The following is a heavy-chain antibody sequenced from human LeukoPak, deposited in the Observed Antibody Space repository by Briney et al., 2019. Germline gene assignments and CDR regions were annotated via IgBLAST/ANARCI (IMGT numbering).Heavy chain of an antibody. CDR2: ISSSSSTI. CDR1: GFTFSSYS. V-gene: IGHV3-48*04. D-gene: IGHD3-22*01. Sequence: PGGSLRLSCAASGFTFSSYSMNWVRQAPGKGLEWVSYISSSSSTIYYADSVKGRFTISRDNAKNSLYLQMNSLRAEDTAVYYCARDRRHHDSSGFDYWGQGTLVTVSS. J-gene: IGHJ4*02. CDR3: ARDRRHHDSSGFDY.